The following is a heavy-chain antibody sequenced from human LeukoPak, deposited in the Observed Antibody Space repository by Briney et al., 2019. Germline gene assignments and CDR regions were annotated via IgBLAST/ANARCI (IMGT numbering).Heavy chain of an antibody. CDR2: ISGSGSST. CDR1: GFTFSSYA. J-gene: IGHJ4*02. V-gene: IGHV3-23*01. Sequence: GGSLRLSCAASGFTFSSYAMSWVRQAPGKGLQLVSTISGSGSSTFYADSVKGRFTISRDNSKNTLFLQMNSLRAEDTAVYYCAKGRRGYDSFDYWGQGTLVTVSS. CDR3: AKGRRGYDSFDY. D-gene: IGHD5-12*01.